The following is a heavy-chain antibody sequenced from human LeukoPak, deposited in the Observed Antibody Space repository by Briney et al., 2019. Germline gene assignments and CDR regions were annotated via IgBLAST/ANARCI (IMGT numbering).Heavy chain of an antibody. CDR3: ASQARALRYFGWVRGY. CDR2: IIGSGGST. V-gene: IGHV3-23*01. J-gene: IGHJ4*02. D-gene: IGHD3-9*01. CDR1: GSTFSSYA. Sequence: GGSLRLSCAASGSTFSSYAMSWASQAPRKGLEWLSAIIGSGGSTYYAASMDGWPTISTDNSKNTLYLQMNSLRAEGTTLFYGASQARALRYFGWVRGYWGQGTLVTV.